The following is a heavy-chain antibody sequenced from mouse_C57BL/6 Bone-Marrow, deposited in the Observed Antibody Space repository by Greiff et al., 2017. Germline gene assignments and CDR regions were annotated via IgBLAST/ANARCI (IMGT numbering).Heavy chain of an antibody. J-gene: IGHJ3*01. V-gene: IGHV5-12*01. CDR1: GFTFSDYY. CDR2: ISNGGGST. CDR3: ARQDEGRFAY. Sequence: EVNLVESGGGLVQPGGSLKLSCAASGFTFSDYYMYWVRQPPEKRLEWVAYISNGGGSTYYPDTVKGRFTISRDNAKNTLYLQMSRLKSEDTAMYYCARQDEGRFAYWGQGTLVTVSA.